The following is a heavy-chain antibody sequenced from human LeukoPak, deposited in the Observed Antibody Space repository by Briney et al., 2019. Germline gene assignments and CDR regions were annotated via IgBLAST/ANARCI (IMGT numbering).Heavy chain of an antibody. CDR1: GFTFSSYG. D-gene: IGHD2-2*01. V-gene: IGHV3-30*18. CDR3: AKDSILIPASKSALDY. CDR2: ISYDGSNK. Sequence: GGSLRLSCAASGFTFSSYGMHWVRQAPGKGLEWVAVISYDGSNKYYADSVKGRFTISRDNSKNTLYLQMNSLRAEDTAVYYCAKDSILIPASKSALDYWGQGTLVTVSS. J-gene: IGHJ4*02.